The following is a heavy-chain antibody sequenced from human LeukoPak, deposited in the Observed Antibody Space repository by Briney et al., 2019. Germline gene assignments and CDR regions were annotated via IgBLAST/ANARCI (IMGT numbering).Heavy chain of an antibody. CDR3: ARDTSGGAEYFQH. Sequence: PGGSLRLSCAASGFTFSTYGMHWVRQAPGKGLEWVAVIWYDGSNKYYADSVKGRFTFSRDNSKNTLYLQMNSLRAEDTAVYYCARDTSGGAEYFQHWGQGTLVTVSS. CDR2: IWYDGSNK. V-gene: IGHV3-33*01. CDR1: GFTFSTYG. J-gene: IGHJ1*01. D-gene: IGHD3-16*01.